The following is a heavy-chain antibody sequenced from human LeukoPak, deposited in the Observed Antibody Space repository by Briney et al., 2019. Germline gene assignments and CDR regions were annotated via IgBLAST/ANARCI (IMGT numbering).Heavy chain of an antibody. CDR3: ARFRGSGWYSFDL. Sequence: ASVKVSCKAAGYTFTGYYIHWVRQAPGQGLEWMGWINPTSFGTKYEQKFQGRVTMTRDTSISTDYMELSDLRSDDTAVYYCARFRGSGWYSFDLWGQGTLVTVSS. V-gene: IGHV1-2*02. CDR1: GYTFTGYY. D-gene: IGHD6-19*01. CDR2: INPTSFGT. J-gene: IGHJ5*02.